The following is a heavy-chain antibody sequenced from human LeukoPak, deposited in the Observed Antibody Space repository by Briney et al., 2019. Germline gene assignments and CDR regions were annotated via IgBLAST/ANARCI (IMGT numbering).Heavy chain of an antibody. D-gene: IGHD6-19*01. CDR1: GYTFTSYG. Sequence: GASVKVSCKASGYTFTSYGISWVRQAPGQGLEWMGGIIPIFGTANYAQKFQGRVTITADESTSTAYMELSSLRSEDTAVYYCAREGGIAVAGTYQSVFDYWGQGTLVTVSS. V-gene: IGHV1-69*13. J-gene: IGHJ4*02. CDR2: IIPIFGTA. CDR3: AREGGIAVAGTYQSVFDY.